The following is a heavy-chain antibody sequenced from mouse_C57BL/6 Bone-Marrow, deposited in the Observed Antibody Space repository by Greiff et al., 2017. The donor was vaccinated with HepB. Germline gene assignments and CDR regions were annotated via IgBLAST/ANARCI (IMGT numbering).Heavy chain of an antibody. CDR3: ARQLWLPYFDY. V-gene: IGHV1-52*01. CDR1: GYTFTSYW. Sequence: QVHVKQPGAELVRPGSSVKLSCKASGYTFTSYWMHWVKQRPIQGLEWIGNIDPSDSETHYNQKFKDKATLTVDKSSSTAYMQLSSLTSEDSAVYYCARQLWLPYFDYWGQGTTLTVSS. CDR2: IDPSDSET. D-gene: IGHD2-2*01. J-gene: IGHJ2*01.